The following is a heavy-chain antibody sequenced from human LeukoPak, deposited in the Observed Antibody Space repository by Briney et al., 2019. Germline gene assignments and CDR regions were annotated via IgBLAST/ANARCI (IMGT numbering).Heavy chain of an antibody. CDR2: IYPGDSDT. CDR3: ARHLGYNYGNFDY. CDR1: GYSFSTYW. Sequence: PGESLKISCKGSGYSFSTYWIVWVRQMPGKGLEWMGIIYPGDSDTKYSPSFQGQVTISVDKSTSTVHLQWSSLRASDTAMYYCARHLGYNYGNFDYWGQGTLVTVYS. D-gene: IGHD5-18*01. J-gene: IGHJ4*02. V-gene: IGHV5-51*01.